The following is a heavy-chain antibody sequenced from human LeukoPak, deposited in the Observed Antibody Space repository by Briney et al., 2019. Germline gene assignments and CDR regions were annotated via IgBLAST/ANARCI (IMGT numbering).Heavy chain of an antibody. J-gene: IGHJ3*02. Sequence: GGSLRLSCAASGFTFSSYSMNWVRQAPGKGLEWVSYISSSSSTIYYADSVKGRFTISRDNAKNSLYLQMNSLRAEDTAVYYCARETVVVPAATKGPYAFDIWGQGTMVTVSS. CDR2: ISSSSSTI. CDR3: ARETVVVPAATKGPYAFDI. CDR1: GFTFSSYS. V-gene: IGHV3-48*01. D-gene: IGHD2-2*01.